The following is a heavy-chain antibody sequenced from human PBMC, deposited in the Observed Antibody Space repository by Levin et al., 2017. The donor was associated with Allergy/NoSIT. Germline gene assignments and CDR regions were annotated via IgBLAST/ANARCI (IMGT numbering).Heavy chain of an antibody. CDR3: AKVLGSRGTYYVYYYHGMDV. V-gene: IGHV3-23*01. CDR2: ISSSGGSI. J-gene: IGHJ6*02. Sequence: SCAASGFTFTTNAMSWVRQAPGKGLEWVSTISSSGGSIYYADSVKGRFTISRDNSKNTLYLQMNNLRAEDTAVYYCAKVLGSRGTYYVYYYHGMDVWGQGTTVTVSS. CDR1: GFTFTTNA. D-gene: IGHD3-16*01.